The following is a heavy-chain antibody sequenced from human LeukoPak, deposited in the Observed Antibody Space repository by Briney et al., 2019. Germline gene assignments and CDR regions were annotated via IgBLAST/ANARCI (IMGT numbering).Heavy chain of an antibody. D-gene: IGHD6-13*01. CDR2: IYITGTT. CDR1: GGSISSGSYY. V-gene: IGHV4-61*02. Sequence: PSQTLSLTCTVSGGSISSGSYYWSWIRQSAGKGLEWIGRIYITGTTDYNPSLKSRVTISRDTSKNQFSLKLTSVTAADTAVYYCARDLYSSRTNDAFVIWGQGTMVTVSS. CDR3: ARDLYSSRTNDAFVI. J-gene: IGHJ3*02.